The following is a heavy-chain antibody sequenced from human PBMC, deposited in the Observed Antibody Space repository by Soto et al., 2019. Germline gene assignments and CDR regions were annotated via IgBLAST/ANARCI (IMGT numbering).Heavy chain of an antibody. CDR3: AKDLALGY. CDR2: ISWNSGSI. J-gene: IGHJ4*02. Sequence: PXGSLRLSCAASGFTFDDYAMHWVRQAPGKGLEWVSGISWNSGSIGYADSVKGRFTISRDNAKNSLYLQMNSLRAEDTALYYCAKDLALGYSGQGTLATVSS. V-gene: IGHV3-9*01. CDR1: GFTFDDYA.